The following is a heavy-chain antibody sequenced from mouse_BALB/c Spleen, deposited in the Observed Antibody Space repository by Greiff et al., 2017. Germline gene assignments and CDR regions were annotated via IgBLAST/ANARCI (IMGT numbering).Heavy chain of an antibody. Sequence: EVMLVVSGGGLVQPGGSRKLSCAASGFTFSSFGMHWVRQAPEKGLEWVAYISSGRSTIYYADTVKGRFTISRDNPKNTLFLQMTSLRSDDTAMYYCARRILTGKPYYYAMDYWGQGTSVTVSS. CDR3: ARRILTGKPYYYAMDY. CDR2: ISSGRSTI. J-gene: IGHJ4*01. V-gene: IGHV5-17*02. CDR1: GFTFSSFG. D-gene: IGHD4-1*01.